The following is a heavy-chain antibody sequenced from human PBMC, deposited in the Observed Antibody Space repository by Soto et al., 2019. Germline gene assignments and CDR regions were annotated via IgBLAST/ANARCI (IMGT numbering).Heavy chain of an antibody. CDR2: IIPIFGTA. CDR1: GGTFSSYA. V-gene: IGHV1-69*01. CDR3: ASLLYEPFP. Sequence: QVQLVQSGAEVKKPGSSVKVSCKASGGTFSSYAISWVRQAPGQALEWMGGIIPIFGTANYAQKFQGRFTITAEESSSTSYMELSSLRSEDTAVYFCASLLYEPFPWGQGTLVTFSS. D-gene: IGHD2-2*02. J-gene: IGHJ5*02.